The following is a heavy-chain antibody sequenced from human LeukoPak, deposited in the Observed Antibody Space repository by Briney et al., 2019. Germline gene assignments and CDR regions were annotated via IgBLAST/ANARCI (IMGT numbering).Heavy chain of an antibody. J-gene: IGHJ5*01. D-gene: IGHD2-15*01. CDR1: GVTFSSYA. CDR2: ISGSGGST. CDR3: ARGALDAATPFDS. V-gene: IGHV3-23*01. Sequence: GGSLRLSCVASGVTFSSYAMSWVRQAPGKGLEWVSAISGSGGSTYYADSLKGRFTISRDNAKKSVYLQMNSLRAEDTAVYYCARGALDAATPFDSWGQGTLVTVSS.